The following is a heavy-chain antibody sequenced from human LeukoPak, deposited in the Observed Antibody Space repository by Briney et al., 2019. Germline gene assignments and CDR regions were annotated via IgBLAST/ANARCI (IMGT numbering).Heavy chain of an antibody. CDR2: AHYGGTT. Sequence: SETLSLTCTVSGGSIISSYYYWGWIRQPPGKGLEWIGVAHYGGTTCYNPSLKSRVSISVDTSKNQFSLNLRSATAADTALYYCTPYDSRGSYQGGFFDYWGQGTLVTVSS. CDR3: TPYDSRGSYQGGFFDY. V-gene: IGHV4-39*01. D-gene: IGHD3-22*01. J-gene: IGHJ4*02. CDR1: GGSIISSYYY.